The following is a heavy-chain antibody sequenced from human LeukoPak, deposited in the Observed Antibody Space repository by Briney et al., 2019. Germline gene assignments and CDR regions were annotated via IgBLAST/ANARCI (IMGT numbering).Heavy chain of an antibody. V-gene: IGHV3-64D*06. D-gene: IGHD3-22*01. J-gene: IGHJ4*02. CDR3: VKGHDSSGYYLSYFDY. CDR1: GFTFSSYA. CDR2: ISSNGRAT. Sequence: GGSLRLSCSASGFTFSSYAMHWVRQAPGKGLEYVSTISSNGRATYYADSVKGRFTISRDNSKNTLYLQMSSLGAEDTAVYYCVKGHDSSGYYLSYFDYWGQGTLVTVSS.